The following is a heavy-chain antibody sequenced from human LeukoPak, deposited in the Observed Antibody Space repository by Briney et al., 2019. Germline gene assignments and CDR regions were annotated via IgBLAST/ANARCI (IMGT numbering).Heavy chain of an antibody. Sequence: GGSLRLSCAASGVTFSSYSMNWVRQAPGKGLEWVSYISSSSSSIYYADSVKGRLTISRDNAKNSLYLQMNSLRAGDTAVYYCASGIRRIPTSAETDYWGQGTLVTVSS. CDR1: GVTFSSYS. V-gene: IGHV3-48*01. CDR3: ASGIRRIPTSAETDY. J-gene: IGHJ4*02. CDR2: ISSSSSSI. D-gene: IGHD1-14*01.